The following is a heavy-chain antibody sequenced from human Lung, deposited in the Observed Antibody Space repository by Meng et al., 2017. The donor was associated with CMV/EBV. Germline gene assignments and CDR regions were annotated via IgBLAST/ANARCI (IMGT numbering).Heavy chain of an antibody. V-gene: IGHV3-21*01. Sequence: GGSLRLSCAASGFIFSSYSMNWVRQAPGKGLEWVSSISISSGYKNYADSVKGRFTISRDNAKNSLYLQMNSLRAEDTAVYYCARVPYGDYPYWGHGTLVTVSS. CDR2: ISISSGYK. D-gene: IGHD4-17*01. CDR1: GFIFSSYS. J-gene: IGHJ4*01. CDR3: ARVPYGDYPY.